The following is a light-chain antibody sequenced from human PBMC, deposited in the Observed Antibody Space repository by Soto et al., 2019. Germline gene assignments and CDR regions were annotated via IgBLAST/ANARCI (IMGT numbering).Light chain of an antibody. CDR1: QSVSSSY. CDR3: QQYGSSPPIT. CDR2: GAS. J-gene: IGKJ4*01. Sequence: EIVLTQSPGTLSLSPGERATLSCRASQSVSSSYLAWYQQKHGQAPRLLIYGASSRPTRIPDRFSGSGSGTDSTLSISTLEPEEFAVYYCQQYGSSPPITFGEGTKVEIK. V-gene: IGKV3-20*01.